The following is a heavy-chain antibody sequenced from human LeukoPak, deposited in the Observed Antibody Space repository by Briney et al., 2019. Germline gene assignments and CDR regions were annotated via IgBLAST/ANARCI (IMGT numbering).Heavy chain of an antibody. CDR1: GFSFSTYG. D-gene: IGHD6-19*01. V-gene: IGHV3-33*01. CDR3: GRDLSSGYVDY. J-gene: IGHJ4*02. Sequence: GRSLRLSCAASGFSFSTYGMHWVRQAPGQGLEWLAVIGHDGNQENYADSVKGRFTISRDNPKNTLYLQMNSLRAEDTAVYYCGRDLSSGYVDYWGQGTLVTVSS. CDR2: IGHDGNQE.